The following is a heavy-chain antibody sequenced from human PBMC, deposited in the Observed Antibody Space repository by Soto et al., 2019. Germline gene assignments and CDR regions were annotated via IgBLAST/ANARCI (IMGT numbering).Heavy chain of an antibody. CDR2: IFYNGNT. J-gene: IGHJ2*01. D-gene: IGHD3-3*01. CDR1: GDSISRYY. CDR3: ARGLRFYYYCDI. V-gene: IGHV4-59*08. Sequence: QVQLQESGPGLVKPSETLSLTCTVSGDSISRYYWSWIRQPPGKGLEWVGYIFYNGNTKYNPSLKSRVTTSVDTSKNQFSLKLNSVTAADAAVYDCARGLRFYYYCDIWGRCTPVTVSS.